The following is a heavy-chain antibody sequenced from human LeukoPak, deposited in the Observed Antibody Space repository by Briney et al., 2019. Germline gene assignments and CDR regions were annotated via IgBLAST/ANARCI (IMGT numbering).Heavy chain of an antibody. Sequence: GASVKVSCKASGYTFTSYDINWVRQATGQGLEWMGWMNPNSGNTGYAQKFQGRITITRNTSIRTAYMELRSLRSDDTAVYYCARRAGDYSHPYDYWGQGTLVTVSS. CDR3: ARRAGDYSHPYDY. D-gene: IGHD3-22*01. V-gene: IGHV1-8*03. CDR2: MNPNSGNT. J-gene: IGHJ4*02. CDR1: GYTFTSYD.